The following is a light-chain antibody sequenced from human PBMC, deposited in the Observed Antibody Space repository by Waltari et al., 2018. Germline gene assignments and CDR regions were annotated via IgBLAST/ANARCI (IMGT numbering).Light chain of an antibody. Sequence: QSALTQPASVSGSPGQSISISCTGTRNDVGGYNYVSWYQQHPGKAPNLMIYEVNNRPSGVSNRFSGSKSGNTASLTISGLQAEDEADYYCSSYTSSTTRVFGGGTKLTVL. CDR3: SSYTSSTTRV. CDR1: RNDVGGYNY. J-gene: IGLJ2*01. V-gene: IGLV2-14*01. CDR2: EVN.